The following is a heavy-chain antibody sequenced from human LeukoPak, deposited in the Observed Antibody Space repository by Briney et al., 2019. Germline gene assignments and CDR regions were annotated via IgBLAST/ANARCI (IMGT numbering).Heavy chain of an antibody. D-gene: IGHD6-6*01. CDR2: INHSGST. J-gene: IGHJ5*02. Sequence: PSETLSLTCAVYGGSFSGYYWSWIRQPPGKGLEWIGEINHSGSTNYNPSLKSRVTISVDTSKNQFSLKLSSVTAADTAVYYCARRMSSSSPKGSLNWFDPWGQGTLVTVSS. CDR1: GGSFSGYY. CDR3: ARRMSSSSPKGSLNWFDP. V-gene: IGHV4-34*01.